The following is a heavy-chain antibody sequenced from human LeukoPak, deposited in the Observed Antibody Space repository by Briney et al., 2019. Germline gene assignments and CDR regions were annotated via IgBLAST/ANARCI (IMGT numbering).Heavy chain of an antibody. CDR1: GGSISSSSYY. V-gene: IGHV4-39*07. CDR3: VSTVTTLWTKTQTYYYYMDV. CDR2: IYYNGST. Sequence: PSETLSLTCTVPGGSISSSSYYWGWIRQPPGKGLEWIGRIYYNGSTYYNPSLKSRVTISVDTSKNQFSLKLSSVTAADTAVYYCVSTVTTLWTKTQTYYYYMDVWGKGTTVTVSS. J-gene: IGHJ6*03. D-gene: IGHD4-17*01.